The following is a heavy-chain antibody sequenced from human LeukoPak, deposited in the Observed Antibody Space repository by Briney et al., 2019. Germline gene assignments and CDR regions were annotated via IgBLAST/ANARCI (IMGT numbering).Heavy chain of an antibody. D-gene: IGHD3-22*01. V-gene: IGHV3-30*04. CDR2: ISYDVSKT. J-gene: IGHJ4*02. Sequence: PGGSLRLSCAASGFTFSTYAMHWVRQAPGKGLEWVAVISYDVSKTYYADSVKGRFTISRDNSKNTLYLQMNSLRAEDTAVCYCARESESYDSSGSTFGYWGQGTLVTVSS. CDR3: ARESESYDSSGSTFGY. CDR1: GFTFSTYA.